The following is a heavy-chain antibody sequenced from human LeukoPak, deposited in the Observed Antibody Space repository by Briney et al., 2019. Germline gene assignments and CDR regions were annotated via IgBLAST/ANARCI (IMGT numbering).Heavy chain of an antibody. CDR3: ARSKHRIEAVGWFDP. Sequence: SVKVSCKASGGTFSSYAISWVRQAPGQGLEWMGGIIPIFGTANYAQKFQGRVTITADKSTSTAYMELSSLRTEDTAVYYCARSKHRIEAVGWFDPWGRGTLVTVSS. D-gene: IGHD2-21*01. V-gene: IGHV1-69*06. CDR1: GGTFSSYA. J-gene: IGHJ5*02. CDR2: IIPIFGTA.